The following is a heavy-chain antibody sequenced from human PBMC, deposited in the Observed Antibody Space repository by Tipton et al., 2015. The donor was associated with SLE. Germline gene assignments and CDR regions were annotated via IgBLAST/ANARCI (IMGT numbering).Heavy chain of an antibody. CDR1: YGSINTFY. V-gene: IGHV4-59*01. Sequence: TLSLTCSVSYGSINTFYWSWIRKPPGKSLEWIGHVHYSGTTNYNPSVRSRVTISVDASKNQVSLKLTSVTAADTAVYYCAKDEVVGALAGDAFDVWGQGTMVTVSS. D-gene: IGHD1-26*01. J-gene: IGHJ3*01. CDR3: AKDEVVGALAGDAFDV. CDR2: VHYSGTT.